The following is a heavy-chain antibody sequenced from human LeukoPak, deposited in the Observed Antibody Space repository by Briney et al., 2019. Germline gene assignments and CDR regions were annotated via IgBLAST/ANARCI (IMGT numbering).Heavy chain of an antibody. J-gene: IGHJ4*02. CDR2: IIPIFGTA. CDR3: ARGAPIAARPFFEYFDY. Sequence: SVKVSCKASGGTFSSYAISWVRQAPGQGLEWMGGIIPIFGTANYAQKFQGRVTITTDESTSTAYMELSSLRSEDTAVYYCARGAPIAARPFFEYFDYWGQGTLVTVSS. V-gene: IGHV1-69*05. D-gene: IGHD6-6*01. CDR1: GGTFSSYA.